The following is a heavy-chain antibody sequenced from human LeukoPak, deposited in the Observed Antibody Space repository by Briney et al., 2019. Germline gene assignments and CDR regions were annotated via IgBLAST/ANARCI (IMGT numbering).Heavy chain of an antibody. D-gene: IGHD3-3*01. J-gene: IGHJ5*02. CDR1: GGTFSSYA. CDR3: AREVWSGSNFGARSWFDP. CDR2: IIPIFGTA. V-gene: IGHV1-69*05. Sequence: SVKVSCKASGGTFSSYAISWVRQAPGPGLEWMGGIIPIFGTANYAQKFQGRVTITTDESTSTAYMELSSLRSEDTAVYYCAREVWSGSNFGARSWFDPWGQGTLVTVSS.